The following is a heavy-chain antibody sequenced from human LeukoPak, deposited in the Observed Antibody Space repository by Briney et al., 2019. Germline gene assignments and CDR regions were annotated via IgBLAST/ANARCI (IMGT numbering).Heavy chain of an antibody. Sequence: ASVKVSCKASGGTFSSYAISWVRQAPGQGLEWMGWISAYNGNTNYAQKLQGRVTMTTDTSTSTAYMELRSLRSDDTAVYYCARDSAYYDFWSGAFDIWGQGTMVTVSS. CDR1: GGTFSSYA. CDR2: ISAYNGNT. CDR3: ARDSAYYDFWSGAFDI. D-gene: IGHD3-3*01. J-gene: IGHJ3*02. V-gene: IGHV1-18*01.